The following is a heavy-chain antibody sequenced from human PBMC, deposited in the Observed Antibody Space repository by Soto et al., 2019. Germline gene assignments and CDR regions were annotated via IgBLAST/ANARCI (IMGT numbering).Heavy chain of an antibody. J-gene: IGHJ5*02. CDR1: GGSIRSGGYY. V-gene: IGHV4-31*03. CDR2: IYYSGST. CDR3: ARASMGPNWFDP. D-gene: IGHD3-10*01. Sequence: QVQLQESGPGLVKPSQTLSLTCTVSGGSIRSGGYYWSWIRQHPGKGLEWIGYIYYSGSTYYNPSLKSRVTISVDTSKNQFSLKLSAVTAADTAVYYWARASMGPNWFDPWGQGTLVTVSS.